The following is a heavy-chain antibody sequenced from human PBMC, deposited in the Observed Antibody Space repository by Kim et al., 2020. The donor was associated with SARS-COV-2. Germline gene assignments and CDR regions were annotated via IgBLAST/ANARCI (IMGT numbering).Heavy chain of an antibody. Sequence: GGSLRLSCAASGFTFSSYGMHWVRQAPGKGLEWVAVISYDGSNKYYADSVKGRFTISRDNSKNTLYLQMNSLRAEDTAVSYCAQALGYCSSTSCSNYFQHWGQGTLVTVSS. D-gene: IGHD2-2*03. CDR2: ISYDGSNK. CDR3: AQALGYCSSTSCSNYFQH. V-gene: IGHV3-30*18. J-gene: IGHJ1*01. CDR1: GFTFSSYG.